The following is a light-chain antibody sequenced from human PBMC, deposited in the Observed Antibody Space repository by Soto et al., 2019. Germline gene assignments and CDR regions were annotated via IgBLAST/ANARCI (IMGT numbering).Light chain of an antibody. CDR1: QSVSIH. V-gene: IGKV3-11*01. Sequence: EIVLTQSPATLSLSPGERATLSCRASQSVSIHLAWYQQKPGQAPRLLMYEASNRATGIPARVSCSGSGTDFTLTISSLEPEDFAVYYCQQRSDWPYTFGQGTKLEIK. CDR3: QQRSDWPYT. CDR2: EAS. J-gene: IGKJ2*01.